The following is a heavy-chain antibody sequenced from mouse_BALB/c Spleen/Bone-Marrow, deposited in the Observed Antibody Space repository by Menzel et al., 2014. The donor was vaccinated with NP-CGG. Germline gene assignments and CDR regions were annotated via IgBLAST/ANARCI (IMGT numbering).Heavy chain of an antibody. D-gene: IGHD4-1*01. CDR2: INPDSSMI. V-gene: IGHV4-1*02. CDR3: ARPGTWGYFDY. Sequence: EVKLEESGGGLVQPGGSLKLPCAASGFDFSRYWMSWVRQAPGKGLEWIGEINPDSSMINYTPSLKDKFIISRDNAKNTLYLQMSKVRSEDTALYYCARPGTWGYFDYWGQGTTLTVSS. CDR1: GFDFSRYW. J-gene: IGHJ2*01.